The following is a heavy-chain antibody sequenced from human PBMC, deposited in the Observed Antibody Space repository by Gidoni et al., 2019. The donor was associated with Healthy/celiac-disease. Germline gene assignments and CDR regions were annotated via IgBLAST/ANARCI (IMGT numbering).Heavy chain of an antibody. CDR3: ARVGIAVAGIDAFDI. CDR1: GFPFSSYA. CDR2: ISYDGSNK. D-gene: IGHD6-19*01. V-gene: IGHV3-30-3*01. J-gene: IGHJ3*02. Sequence: QVQLVESGGGVVQPGRSLRLSCAASGFPFSSYAMHWVRQAPGKGLEWVAVISYDGSNKYYADSVKGRFTISRDNSKNTLYLQMNSLRAEDTAVYYCARVGIAVAGIDAFDIWGQGTMVTVSS.